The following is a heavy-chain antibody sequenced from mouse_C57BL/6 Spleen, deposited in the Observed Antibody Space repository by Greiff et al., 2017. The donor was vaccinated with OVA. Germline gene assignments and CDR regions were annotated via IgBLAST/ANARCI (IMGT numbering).Heavy chain of an antibody. D-gene: IGHD2-5*01. V-gene: IGHV5-4*01. CDR3: ASLYSNYVTY. CDR1: GFTFSSYA. CDR2: ISDGGSYT. J-gene: IGHJ3*01. Sequence: EVQRVESGGGLVKPGGSLKLSCAASGFTFSSYAMSWVRQTPEKRLEWVATISDGGSYTYYPDNVKGRFTISRDNAKNNLYLQMSHLKSEDTAMYYCASLYSNYVTYWGQGTLVTVSA.